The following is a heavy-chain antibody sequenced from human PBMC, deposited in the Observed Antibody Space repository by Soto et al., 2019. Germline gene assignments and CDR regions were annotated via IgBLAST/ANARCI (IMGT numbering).Heavy chain of an antibody. D-gene: IGHD5-12*01. J-gene: IGHJ4*02. CDR1: GGSISSYS. Sequence: PSETLSLTCTVSGGSISSYSWSWIRQPPGKGLEWIGYIYYSGSTNYNPSLKSRVTISVDTSKNQFSLKLSSVTAADTAVYYCAGRGRYSGYDLPKFLFDYWCQGTLVTVSS. CDR3: AGRGRYSGYDLPKFLFDY. CDR2: IYYSGST. V-gene: IGHV4-59*01.